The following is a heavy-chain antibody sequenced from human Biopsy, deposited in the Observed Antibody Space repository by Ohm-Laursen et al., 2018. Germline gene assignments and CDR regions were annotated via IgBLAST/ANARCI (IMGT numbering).Heavy chain of an antibody. Sequence: PRLSCAASGVTLSGYGMNWVRQAPGKGLEWVSSISASSSYIYYADSVKGRFTVSRDNTKNTLYLQMNSLRAADTAIYFCATELLPPGVGGPWLDSWGQGTPVTVSS. J-gene: IGHJ5*01. CDR2: ISASSSYI. CDR1: GVTLSGYG. D-gene: IGHD3-10*01. V-gene: IGHV3-21*06. CDR3: ATELLPPGVGGPWLDS.